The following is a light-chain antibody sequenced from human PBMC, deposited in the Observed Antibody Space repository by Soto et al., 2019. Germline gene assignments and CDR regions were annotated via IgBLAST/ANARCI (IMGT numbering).Light chain of an antibody. J-gene: IGKJ1*01. CDR1: QSVRSN. CDR2: RAS. CDR3: QHYNNWSPWT. V-gene: IGKV3-15*01. Sequence: EIVMTQSPATLSVSPGERATLSCRASQSVRSNLAWYQQKPGQAPRLLIYRASTRATGIPAKFSGSGSGTKFTLTISSLQSEDFAVYYCQHYNNWSPWTFGQGTKVEVK.